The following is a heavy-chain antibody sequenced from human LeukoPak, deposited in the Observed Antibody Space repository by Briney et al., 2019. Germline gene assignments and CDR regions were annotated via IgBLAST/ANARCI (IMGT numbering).Heavy chain of an antibody. CDR3: ARKRYFDSVDY. V-gene: IGHV4-34*01. Sequence: SETLSLICAVYGGSFSGYYWSWIRQPPGKGLEWIGEINHSGSTNYNPSLKSRVTISVDTSKNQFSLKLSSVTAADTAVYYCARKRYFDSVDYWGQGTLVTVSS. CDR2: INHSGST. J-gene: IGHJ4*02. CDR1: GGSFSGYY. D-gene: IGHD3-9*01.